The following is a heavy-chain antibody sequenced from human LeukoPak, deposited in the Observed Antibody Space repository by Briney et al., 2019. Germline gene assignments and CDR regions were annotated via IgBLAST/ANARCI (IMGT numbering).Heavy chain of an antibody. CDR3: AFSAASRQTYYGMDV. CDR2: INTDGSST. D-gene: IGHD2-2*01. CDR1: GFTFRTYW. J-gene: IGHJ6*04. V-gene: IGHV3-74*01. Sequence: GGSLRLSCAASGFTFRTYWMHWVRQAPGKGLVWVSRINTDGSSTAYADSVKGRFTVSRDNAKNTLYLQMNSLRADDTAVYYCAFSAASRQTYYGMDVWGKGTTVTVSS.